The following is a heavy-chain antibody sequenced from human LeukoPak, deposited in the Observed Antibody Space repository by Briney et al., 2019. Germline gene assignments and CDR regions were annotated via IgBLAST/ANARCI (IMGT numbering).Heavy chain of an antibody. V-gene: IGHV4-38-2*02. CDR3: ARPVGAYDFWSYAFDI. CDR1: GYSISSGYY. D-gene: IGHD3-3*01. CDR2: IYHSGST. J-gene: IGHJ3*02. Sequence: PSETLSLTCTVSGYSISSGYYWGWIRQPPGKGLEWIGSIYHSGSTYYNPSLKSRVTISVDTSKNQFSLKLSSVTAADTAVYYCARPVGAYDFWSYAFDIWGQGTMVTVSS.